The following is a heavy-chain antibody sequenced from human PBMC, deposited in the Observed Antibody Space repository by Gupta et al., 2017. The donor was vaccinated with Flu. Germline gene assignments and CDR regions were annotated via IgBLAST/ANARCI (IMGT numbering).Heavy chain of an antibody. CDR1: GYSIATAYS. Sequence: QVQLQESGPGMVTPSETLSPTCDVSGYSIATAYSWGWIRQPPGKGLEWIGSVFHTGSTITNPSLDSRLAMSVDTSRNQFSLNLRSVTVADTAIYYCARANSFYYTGWYFIDHWGQGTLVTVSS. D-gene: IGHD6-19*01. CDR2: VFHTGST. V-gene: IGHV4-38-2*01. J-gene: IGHJ4*02. CDR3: ARANSFYYTGWYFIDH.